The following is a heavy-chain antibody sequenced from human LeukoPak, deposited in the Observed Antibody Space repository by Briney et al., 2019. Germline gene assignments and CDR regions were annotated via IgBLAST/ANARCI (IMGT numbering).Heavy chain of an antibody. CDR3: ARGGHDGYCSSTSCYYYYYYYMDV. CDR1: GFTFSSYG. J-gene: IGHJ6*03. CDR2: IRYDGSNK. Sequence: GGSLRLSCAASGFTFSSYGMHWVRQAPGKGLEWVAFIRYDGSNKYYADSVKGRFTISRDNSKNTLYLQMNSLRAEDTAVYYCARGGHDGYCSSTSCYYYYYYYMDVWGKGTTVTVSS. D-gene: IGHD2-2*03. V-gene: IGHV3-30*02.